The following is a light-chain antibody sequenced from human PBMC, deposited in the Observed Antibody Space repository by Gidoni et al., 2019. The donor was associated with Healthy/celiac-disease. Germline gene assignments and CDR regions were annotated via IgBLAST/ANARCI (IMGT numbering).Light chain of an antibody. CDR1: QGISSY. J-gene: IGKJ3*01. CDR3: QQLNSFRFT. Sequence: DIQLTQSPSFLSASVGDRVTITCRASQGISSYLAWYQQKPGKAPKLLIYAASTLQRGVPSRFSGSGSGPEFPLTISSLQPEDFATYYCQQLNSFRFTFGPGTKVDIK. CDR2: AAS. V-gene: IGKV1-9*01.